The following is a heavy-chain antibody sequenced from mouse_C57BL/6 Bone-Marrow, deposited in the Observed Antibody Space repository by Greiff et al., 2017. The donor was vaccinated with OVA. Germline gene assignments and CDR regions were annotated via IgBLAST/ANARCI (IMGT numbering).Heavy chain of an antibody. CDR2: IYPGDGDT. D-gene: IGHD2-3*01. J-gene: IGHJ2*01. CDR1: GYAFSSYW. Sequence: VKLMESGAELVKPGASVKISCKASGYAFSSYWMNWVKQRPGKGLEWIGQIYPGDGDTNYNGKFKGKATLTADKSSSTAYMQLSSLTSEDSAVYFCAREGDGYYDYWGQGTTLTVSS. CDR3: AREGDGYYDY. V-gene: IGHV1-80*01.